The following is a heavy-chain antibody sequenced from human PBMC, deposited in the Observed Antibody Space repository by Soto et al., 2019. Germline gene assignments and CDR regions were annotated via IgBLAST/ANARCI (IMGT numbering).Heavy chain of an antibody. D-gene: IGHD3-10*01. CDR1: GFTFSSYA. CDR2: ISGSGGST. J-gene: IGHJ6*02. Sequence: GGSLRLSCAASGFTFSSYAMSWVRQAPGKGLEWVSAISGSGGSTYYADSVKGRFTISRDNSKNTLYLQMNSLRAEDTAVYYCARARPGSGSYPYGMDVWGQGPTVTVSS. V-gene: IGHV3-23*01. CDR3: ARARPGSGSYPYGMDV.